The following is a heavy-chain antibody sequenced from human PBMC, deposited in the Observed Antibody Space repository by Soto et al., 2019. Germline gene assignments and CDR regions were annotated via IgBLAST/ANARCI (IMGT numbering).Heavy chain of an antibody. CDR2: IDPSDSYT. V-gene: IGHV5-10-1*01. J-gene: IGHJ4*02. Sequence: GESLKISCKGSGYSFTSYWISWVRQMPGEGLEWMGRIDPSDSYTNYSPSFQGHVTISADKSISTAYLQWSSLKASDTAMYYCASHEGYGGYPGYWGQGTLVTVSS. D-gene: IGHD4-17*01. CDR3: ASHEGYGGYPGY. CDR1: GYSFTSYW.